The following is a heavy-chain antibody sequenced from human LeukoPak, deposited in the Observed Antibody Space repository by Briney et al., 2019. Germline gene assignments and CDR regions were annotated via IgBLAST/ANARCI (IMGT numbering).Heavy chain of an antibody. CDR1: GFTFDDYA. Sequence: PGGSLRLSCAASGFTFDDYAMHWVRLAPGKGLEWVSGISWNSGYIGYADSVKGRFTISRDNSKNSLYLQMDSLRPEDTALYYCVTAGGTGDKYYFMDAWGKGTTVTVSS. J-gene: IGHJ6*03. CDR3: VTAGGTGDKYYFMDA. D-gene: IGHD6-13*01. CDR2: ISWNSGYI. V-gene: IGHV3-9*01.